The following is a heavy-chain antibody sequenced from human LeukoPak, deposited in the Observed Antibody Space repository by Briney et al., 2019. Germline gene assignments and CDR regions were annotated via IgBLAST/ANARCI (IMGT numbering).Heavy chain of an antibody. CDR3: ARPSRWLQYLYFDY. J-gene: IGHJ4*02. D-gene: IGHD5-24*01. V-gene: IGHV1-69*13. CDR1: GGTFSSYA. CDR2: IIPIFGTA. Sequence: ASVKVSCKASGGTFSSYAISWVRQAPGQGLEWMGGIIPIFGTANYAQKFQGRVTITADESTSTAYMELSSLRSEDTAVYYCARPSRWLQYLYFDYWGQGTLVTVSS.